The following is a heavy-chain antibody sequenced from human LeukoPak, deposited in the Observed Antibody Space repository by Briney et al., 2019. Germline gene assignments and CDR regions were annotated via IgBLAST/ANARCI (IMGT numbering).Heavy chain of an antibody. J-gene: IGHJ4*02. D-gene: IGHD3-22*01. CDR2: ISAYNGNT. V-gene: IGHV1-18*01. Sequence: ASVKVSCKASGYTFTSYGISWVRQAPGQGLEWMGWISAYNGNTNYAQKLQGRVTMTTDTSTSTAYMELRSLSSDNTAVYYCARSVDYDSSGYYSYWGQGTLVTVSS. CDR3: ARSVDYDSSGYYSY. CDR1: GYTFTSYG.